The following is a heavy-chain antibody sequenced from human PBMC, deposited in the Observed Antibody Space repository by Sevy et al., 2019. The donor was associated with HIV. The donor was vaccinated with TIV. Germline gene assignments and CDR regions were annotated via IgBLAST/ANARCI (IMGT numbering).Heavy chain of an antibody. D-gene: IGHD2-2*01. Sequence: GGSLRLSCAASGFTFDDYAMHWVRQAPGKGLEWVSGISWNSGGIGYADSVKGRFTISRDNAKNSLYLQMNSLRAEDMALYYCAKSTGMYCSSTSRSAFDIWGQGTMVTVSS. CDR1: GFTFDDYA. CDR2: ISWNSGGI. CDR3: AKSTGMYCSSTSRSAFDI. J-gene: IGHJ3*02. V-gene: IGHV3-9*03.